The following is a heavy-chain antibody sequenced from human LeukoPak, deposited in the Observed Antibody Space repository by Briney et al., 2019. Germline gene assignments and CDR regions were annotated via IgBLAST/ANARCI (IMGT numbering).Heavy chain of an antibody. CDR1: GGSFSGYY. Sequence: ASETLSLTCAVYGGSFSGYYWSWIRQPPGKGLEWIGEINHSGSTNYNPSLKSRVTISVDTSKNQFSLKLSSVTAADTAAYYCASPSYRMDVWGKGTTVTVSS. CDR2: INHSGST. D-gene: IGHD5-18*01. CDR3: ASPSYRMDV. J-gene: IGHJ6*04. V-gene: IGHV4-34*01.